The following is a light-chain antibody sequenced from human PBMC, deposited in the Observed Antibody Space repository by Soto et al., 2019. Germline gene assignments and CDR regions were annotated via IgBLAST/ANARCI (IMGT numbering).Light chain of an antibody. V-gene: IGLV2-14*03. CDR3: SSHTSSSTHV. CDR2: DVS. CDR1: SSDVGAYNF. Sequence: QSALTQPASVSGSRGQSITISCTGTSSDVGAYNFVSWYQQHPGKLPKLMIFDVSRRPSGVSDRFSGSKSGNTASLTISGLQAEDEGDYYCSSHTSSSTHVFGSGTKLTVL. J-gene: IGLJ1*01.